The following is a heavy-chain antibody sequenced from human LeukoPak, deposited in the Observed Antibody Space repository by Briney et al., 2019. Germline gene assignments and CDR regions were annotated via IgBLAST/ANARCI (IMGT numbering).Heavy chain of an antibody. CDR3: ARDTRVPAAMNY. D-gene: IGHD2-2*01. V-gene: IGHV3-7*01. J-gene: IGHJ4*02. Sequence: GGSLRLSCAASGFTFSSYWMSWVRQAPGKGLELVANIKQDGSEKYYVDSVKSRFTISRDNAKNSLYLQMNSLRAEDTAVYYCARDTRVPAAMNYWGQGTLVTVSS. CDR2: IKQDGSEK. CDR1: GFTFSSYW.